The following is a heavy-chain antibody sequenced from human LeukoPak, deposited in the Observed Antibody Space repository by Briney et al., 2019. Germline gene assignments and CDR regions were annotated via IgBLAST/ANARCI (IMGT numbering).Heavy chain of an antibody. V-gene: IGHV5-51*01. Sequence: GESLKISCKGSGYSFTSFRIGWVRHLPGKGLEWMGNNHPGDSETLYSPSFQGEDTISADRSISTAYLQWNSRKASDSASYYCAKQRCIGESCYKGETDWFDPWGEGTLVTVSS. J-gene: IGHJ5*02. CDR2: NHPGDSET. D-gene: IGHD3-10*01. CDR3: AKQRCIGESCYKGETDWFDP. CDR1: GYSFTSFR.